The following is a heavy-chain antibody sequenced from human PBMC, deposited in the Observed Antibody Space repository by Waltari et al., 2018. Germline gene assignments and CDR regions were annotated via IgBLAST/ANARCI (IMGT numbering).Heavy chain of an antibody. J-gene: IGHJ6*02. V-gene: IGHV4-39*07. D-gene: IGHD1-26*01. Sequence: QLQLQESGPGLVKPSETLSLTCTVSGGSISSSSYYWGWIRQPPGKGLEWIGSISYSGGTYYNPSLKSRVTISVDTSKNQFALKLSSVTAADTAVYYCARVTVGATVPMDVWGQGTTVTVSS. CDR2: ISYSGGT. CDR3: ARVTVGATVPMDV. CDR1: GGSISSSSYY.